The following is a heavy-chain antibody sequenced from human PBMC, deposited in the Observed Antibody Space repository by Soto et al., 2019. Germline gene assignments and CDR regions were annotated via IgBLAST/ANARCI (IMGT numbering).Heavy chain of an antibody. CDR1: GYTFTGYY. CDR3: ARDESLYSSTQNWFDP. D-gene: IGHD6-13*01. Sequence: ASVKVSCKASGYTFTGYYMHWVRQAPGQGLEWMGGIIPIFGTANYAQKFQGRVTITADESTSTAYMELSSLRSEDTAVYYCARDESLYSSTQNWFDPWGQGTLVTVSS. J-gene: IGHJ5*02. CDR2: IIPIFGTA. V-gene: IGHV1-69*13.